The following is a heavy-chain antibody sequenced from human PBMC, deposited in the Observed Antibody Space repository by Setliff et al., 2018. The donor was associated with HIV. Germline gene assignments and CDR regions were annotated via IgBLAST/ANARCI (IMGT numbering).Heavy chain of an antibody. CDR1: GGSFSDFY. V-gene: IGHV4-34*01. D-gene: IGHD2-21*01. CDR2: ISYSGST. CDR3: ARGVARQVVIDRWFDP. Sequence: SETLSLTCAVFGGSFSDFYWSWIRQPPGKGLEWIGEISYSGSTVYSPSLKSRVTMSVDASKNLVSLNLNSVTAADTAIYYCARGVARQVVIDRWFDPWGQGTPVTVSS. J-gene: IGHJ5*02.